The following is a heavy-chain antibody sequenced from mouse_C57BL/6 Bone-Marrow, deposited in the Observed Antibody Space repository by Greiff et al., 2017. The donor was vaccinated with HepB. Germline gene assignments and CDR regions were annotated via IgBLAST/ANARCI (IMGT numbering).Heavy chain of an antibody. J-gene: IGHJ3*01. CDR3: ANYYYGNPWFAY. CDR2: IDPSDSYT. Sequence: VQLQQPGAELVRPGTSVKLSCKASGYTFTSYWMHWVKQRPGQGLEWIGVIDPSDSYTNYNQKFKGKATLTVDTSSSTAYMQLSSLTSEDSAVYYCANYYYGNPWFAYWGQGTRVTVSA. CDR1: GYTFTSYW. V-gene: IGHV1-59*01. D-gene: IGHD2-1*01.